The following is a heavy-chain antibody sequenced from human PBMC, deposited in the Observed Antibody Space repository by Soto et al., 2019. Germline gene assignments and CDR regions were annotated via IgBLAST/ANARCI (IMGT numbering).Heavy chain of an antibody. CDR2: IIPIFGTV. D-gene: IGHD3-22*01. J-gene: IGHJ3*02. CDR1: GGTFSSYA. Sequence: QVQLVQSGAEVKKPGSSVKVSCKASGGTFSSYAISWVRQAPGQGLEWMGGIIPIFGTVNYAQKFQGRVTITADESTSTAYMELSSLRSEDTAVYYCARDLTYDSSGYYYGDDAFDIWGQGTMVTVSS. CDR3: ARDLTYDSSGYYYGDDAFDI. V-gene: IGHV1-69*01.